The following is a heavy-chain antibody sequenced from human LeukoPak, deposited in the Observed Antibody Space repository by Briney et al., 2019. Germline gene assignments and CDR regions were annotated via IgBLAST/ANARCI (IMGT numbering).Heavy chain of an antibody. V-gene: IGHV3-30*14. CDR3: AREHPLLRYFDY. CDR2: ISYDGSNK. CDR1: GFTFSSYA. Sequence: PGGSLRLSCAASGFTFSSYAMHWVRQAPGKGLEWVAVISYDGSNKYYADSVKGRFTISRDNSKNTLYLQMNSLRAEDTAVYYCAREHPLLRYFDYWGQGTLVTVSS. J-gene: IGHJ4*02. D-gene: IGHD2-21*02.